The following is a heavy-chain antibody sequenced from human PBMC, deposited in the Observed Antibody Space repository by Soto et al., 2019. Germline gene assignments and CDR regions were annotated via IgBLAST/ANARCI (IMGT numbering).Heavy chain of an antibody. J-gene: IGHJ4*02. CDR2: IYYSGST. V-gene: IGHV4-59*12. CDR3: ARDKITGLFDY. D-gene: IGHD2-8*02. CDR1: GGSISSYY. Sequence: PSETLSLTCTFSGGSISSYYWSLIRQPPGRGLEWIGYIYYSGSTNYNPSLKSRVTISVDTSKNQFSLKLSSVTAADTAVYYCARDKITGLFDYWGQGTLVTVSS.